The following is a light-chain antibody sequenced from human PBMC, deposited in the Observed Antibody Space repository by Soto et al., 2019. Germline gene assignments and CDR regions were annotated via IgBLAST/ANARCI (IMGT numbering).Light chain of an antibody. V-gene: IGKV3-15*01. CDR3: QQYSQWPPWT. Sequence: EIVMTQSPATLAGSPGETVTLSCSASQSLSGNLAWYQQKPGQAPRLLIFRASTRATGVPARFSGRGSGTEFTLTISGLQSEDFAVYYCQQYSQWPPWTFGPGTKVDIK. J-gene: IGKJ1*01. CDR1: QSLSGN. CDR2: RAS.